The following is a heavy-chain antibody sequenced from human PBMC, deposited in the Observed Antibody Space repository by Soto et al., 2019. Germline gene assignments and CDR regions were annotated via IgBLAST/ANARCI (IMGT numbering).Heavy chain of an antibody. D-gene: IGHD3-3*01. CDR3: ARVGRITIFGVDPYGMDV. CDR2: IYYSGST. CDR1: GGSISSSSYY. Sequence: SLTCTVSGGSISSSSYYWGWIRQPPGKGLEWIGSIYYSGSTYYNPSLKSRVTISVDTSKNQFSLKLSSVTAADTAVYYCARVGRITIFGVDPYGMDVWGQGTTVTVSS. J-gene: IGHJ6*02. V-gene: IGHV4-39*01.